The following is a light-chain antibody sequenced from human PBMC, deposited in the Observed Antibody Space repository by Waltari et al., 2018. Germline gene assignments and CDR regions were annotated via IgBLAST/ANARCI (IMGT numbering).Light chain of an antibody. CDR3: QSSDSGGFVT. CDR1: AWSRQF. V-gene: IGLV3-25*03. Sequence: SFALKQPPSVSVSPGQTARITCSSDAWSRQFAYWYRQRPGQAPLLLLYKDKDRPLGIPDRISGSSSGTTATLTISGVQAEDEADYFCQSSDSGGFVTFGDGTKLTV. CDR2: KDK. J-gene: IGLJ2*01.